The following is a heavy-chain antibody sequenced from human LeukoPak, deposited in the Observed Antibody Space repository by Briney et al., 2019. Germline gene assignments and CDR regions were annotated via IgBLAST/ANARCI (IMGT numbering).Heavy chain of an antibody. V-gene: IGHV1-46*01. CDR1: GYTFTSYY. CDR3: ARDSGYDRHYYYYMDV. Sequence: GASVRVSCKASGYTFTSYYMHLDRLPPGQGLEWMGIINPSGGSTSYAQKFQGRVTMTRDTSTSTVYMELSSLRSEDMAVCYCARDSGYDRHYYYYMDVWGKGTTVTISS. J-gene: IGHJ6*03. D-gene: IGHD5-12*01. CDR2: INPSGGST.